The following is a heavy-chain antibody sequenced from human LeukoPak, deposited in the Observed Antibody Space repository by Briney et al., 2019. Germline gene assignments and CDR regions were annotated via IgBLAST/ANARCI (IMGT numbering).Heavy chain of an antibody. J-gene: IGHJ4*02. V-gene: IGHV4-61*02. Sequence: SETLSLTCTVSGGSISSGSYYWSWIRQPAGKGLEWIGRIYTSGSTNYNPSLKSRVTISVDTSKNQFSLKLSSVTAADTAVYYCARAPDTAMSTGIYYFDYWGQGTLVTVSS. CDR1: GGSISSGSYY. CDR3: ARAPDTAMSTGIYYFDY. D-gene: IGHD5-18*01. CDR2: IYTSGST.